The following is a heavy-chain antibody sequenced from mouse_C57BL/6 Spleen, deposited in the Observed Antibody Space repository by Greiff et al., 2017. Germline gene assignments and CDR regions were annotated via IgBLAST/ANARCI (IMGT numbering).Heavy chain of an antibody. CDR2: IYPGDGDT. CDR1: GYAFSSYW. D-gene: IGHD2-4*01. Sequence: VQLQQSGAELVKPGASVKISCKASGYAFSSYWMTWVKQRPGKGLEWIGQIYPGDGDTNYNGKFKGKATLTADKSSSTAYMQLSSLTSEDSAVYFCARVYYDYAWFAYWGQGTLVTVSA. J-gene: IGHJ3*01. V-gene: IGHV1-80*01. CDR3: ARVYYDYAWFAY.